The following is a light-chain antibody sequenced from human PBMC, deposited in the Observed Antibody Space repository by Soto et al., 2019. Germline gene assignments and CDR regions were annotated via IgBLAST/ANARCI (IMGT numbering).Light chain of an antibody. CDR1: QSVSNN. CDR2: GAS. J-gene: IGKJ1*01. CDR3: QQYNNWWT. V-gene: IGKV3-15*01. Sequence: ETVMTQSPDTLSVSPGERATLSCRASQSVSNNLAWYQQKAGQAPRLLIYGASTRATGIPARFSGSGSGTEFTLTISSLQSEDCAVYYCQQYNNWWTFGQGTKVEIK.